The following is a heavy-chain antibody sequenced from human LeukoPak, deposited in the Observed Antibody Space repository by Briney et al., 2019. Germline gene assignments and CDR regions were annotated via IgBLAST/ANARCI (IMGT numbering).Heavy chain of an antibody. D-gene: IGHD3-22*01. J-gene: IGHJ3*02. CDR3: ASPGYYYDSSGYQLDAFDI. Sequence: DSVKGRFTISRDNAKNSLYLQMNSLRAEDTAVYYCASPGYYYDSSGYQLDAFDIWGQGTMVTVSS. V-gene: IGHV3-21*06.